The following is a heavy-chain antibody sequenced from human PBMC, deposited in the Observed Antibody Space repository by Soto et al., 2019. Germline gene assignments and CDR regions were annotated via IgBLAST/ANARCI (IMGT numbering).Heavy chain of an antibody. D-gene: IGHD3-16*01. CDR3: ARDLGKVLDTMTDY. V-gene: IGHV1-18*01. J-gene: IGHJ4*02. CDR1: GYTFRNYG. CDR2: ISAYNGNT. Sequence: QVQLVQSGAEVKKPGASVKVSCKASGYTFRNYGISWVRQAPGQGLEWMGWISAYNGNTYYAQKFQGRVTMTTDTSTNTAYMDLRSLISDDTAVYYCARDLGKVLDTMTDYWGRGTLVTVS.